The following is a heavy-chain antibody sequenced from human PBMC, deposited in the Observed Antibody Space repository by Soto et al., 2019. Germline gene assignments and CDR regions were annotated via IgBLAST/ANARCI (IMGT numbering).Heavy chain of an antibody. Sequence: SETLSLTCAVYGGSFSGYYWSWIRQPPGKGLEWIGEINHSGSTNYNPSLKSRVTISVDTSKNQFSLKLSSVTAADTAVYYCARGVGITGTKKRNWFDPWGQGTLVTVSS. V-gene: IGHV4-34*01. D-gene: IGHD1-20*01. CDR2: INHSGST. CDR1: GGSFSGYY. J-gene: IGHJ5*02. CDR3: ARGVGITGTKKRNWFDP.